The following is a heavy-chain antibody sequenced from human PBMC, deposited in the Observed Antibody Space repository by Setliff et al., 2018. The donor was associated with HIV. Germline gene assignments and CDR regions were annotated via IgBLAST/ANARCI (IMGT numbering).Heavy chain of an antibody. CDR2: INPGGGNT. CDR1: GYSFTGYY. V-gene: IGHV1-46*01. Sequence: ASVKVSCKTSGYSFTGYYIHWVRQAPGQGLEWMGWINPGGGNTRYAQRFQGRVSMTRDTSTSTVYMELSSLRSEDTAVYYCARGQASNDYGVSFWGQGTMVTVSS. J-gene: IGHJ3*01. D-gene: IGHD4-17*01. CDR3: ARGQASNDYGVSF.